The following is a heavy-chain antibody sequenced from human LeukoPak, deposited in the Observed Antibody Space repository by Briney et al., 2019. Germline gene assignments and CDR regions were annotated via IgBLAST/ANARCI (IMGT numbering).Heavy chain of an antibody. D-gene: IGHD3-22*01. CDR3: ARGLHYDSSKGGYYYYYYYMDV. V-gene: IGHV3-11*01. J-gene: IGHJ6*03. CDR1: GFTFSDYY. Sequence: GGSLRLSCAASGFTFSDYYMSWIRQAPGKGLEWISYIRSSGSTIYYADSVKGRFTISRDNAKNSLYLQMNSLRAEDTAVYYCARGLHYDSSKGGYYYYYYYMDVWGKGTTVTISS. CDR2: IRSSGSTI.